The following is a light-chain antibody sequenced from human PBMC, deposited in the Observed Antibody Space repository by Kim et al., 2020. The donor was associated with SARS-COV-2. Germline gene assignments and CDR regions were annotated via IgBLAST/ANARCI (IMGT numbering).Light chain of an antibody. CDR3: QSYDSSLSGSV. CDR2: GNS. V-gene: IGLV1-40*01. Sequence: QGVTISCTGSSSNSGAGYYVHWYQQLPGTAPKLLIYGNSNRPSGVPDRFSGSKSGTSASLAITGLQAEDEADYYCQSYDSSLSGSVFGGGTKLTVL. CDR1: SSNSGAGYY. J-gene: IGLJ3*02.